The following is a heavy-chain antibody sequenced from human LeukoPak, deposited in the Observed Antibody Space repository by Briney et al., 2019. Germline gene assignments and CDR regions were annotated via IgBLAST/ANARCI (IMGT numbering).Heavy chain of an antibody. CDR2: IYHSGSP. Sequence: PSETLFLTCAVSGASLSGYYWSWIRQPPGKGLEWIGYIYHSGSPDYNPSLKSRVTISVDTSKNQFSLTLNSVTAADTAVYYCARQGGAVAGRAVDYWGQGGLVGVSS. D-gene: IGHD6-19*01. J-gene: IGHJ4*02. CDR3: ARQGGAVAGRAVDY. V-gene: IGHV4-59*08. CDR1: GASLSGYY.